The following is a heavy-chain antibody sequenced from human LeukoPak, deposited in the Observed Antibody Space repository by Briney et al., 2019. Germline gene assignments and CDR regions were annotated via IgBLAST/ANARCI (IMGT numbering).Heavy chain of an antibody. J-gene: IGHJ5*02. Sequence: ASVNVSCKASGYTFTSYGISWVRQAPGQGLEWMGWISAYNGNTNYAQKLQGRVTMTTDTSTSTAYMELRSLRSDDTAVYYCASYDYQSYWFDPWGQGTLVTVSS. CDR1: GYTFTSYG. D-gene: IGHD4/OR15-4a*01. CDR3: ASYDYQSYWFDP. V-gene: IGHV1-18*01. CDR2: ISAYNGNT.